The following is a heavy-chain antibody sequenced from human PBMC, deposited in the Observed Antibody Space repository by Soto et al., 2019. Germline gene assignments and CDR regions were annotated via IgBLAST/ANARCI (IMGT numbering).Heavy chain of an antibody. J-gene: IGHJ5*02. D-gene: IGHD3-9*01. CDR2: IVVGSGNT. CDR1: GFTFTSSA. V-gene: IGHV1-58*01. Sequence: QMQLVQSGPEVKKPGTSVKVSCKASGFTFTSSAVQWVRQARGQRLEWIGWIVVGSGNTNYAQKFQERVTITRDMSTSTAYMELSSLRSEDTAVYYCAKDPTAFNFDWSRAWFDPWGQGTLVTVSS. CDR3: AKDPTAFNFDWSRAWFDP.